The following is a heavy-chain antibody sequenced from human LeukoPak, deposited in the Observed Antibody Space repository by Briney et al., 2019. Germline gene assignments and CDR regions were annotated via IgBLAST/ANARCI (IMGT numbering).Heavy chain of an antibody. V-gene: IGHV4-4*07. J-gene: IGHJ3*02. CDR1: GGSISSYY. D-gene: IGHD3-22*01. CDR3: ARNSIVVVITDAFDI. CDR2: IYTSGST. Sequence: SETLSLTCTVSGGSISSYYWSWIRQPAGKGLEWIGRIYTSGSTNYNPSLKSRVTMSVDTSKNQFSLKLSSVTAADTAVYYCARNSIVVVITDAFDIWGQGTMVTVSS.